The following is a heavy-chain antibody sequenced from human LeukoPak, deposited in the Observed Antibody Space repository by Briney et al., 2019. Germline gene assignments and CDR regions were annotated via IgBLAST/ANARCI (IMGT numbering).Heavy chain of an antibody. CDR2: MNPNSGHT. J-gene: IGHJ4*02. V-gene: IGHV1-8*01. D-gene: IGHD6-13*01. Sequence: ASVKVSCKASGYTFTSFDINWVRQATGQGLEWMGWMNPNSGHTGYAQKFQGRVTMTRNTSITTAYMELSSLRSEDTAVYYCTRGSDSSSWYGLNWGQGTLVTVSS. CDR1: GYTFTSFD. CDR3: TRGSDSSSWYGLN.